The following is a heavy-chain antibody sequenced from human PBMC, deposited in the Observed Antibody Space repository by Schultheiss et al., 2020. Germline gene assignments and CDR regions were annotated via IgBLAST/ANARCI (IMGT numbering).Heavy chain of an antibody. J-gene: IGHJ4*02. D-gene: IGHD2-15*01. CDR1: GGSISSGGYY. CDR2: IYYSGST. Sequence: SETLSLTCTVSGGSISSGGYYWSWIRQHPGKGLEWIGYIYYSGSTYYNPSLRSRVTESVDTSKNQFSLRLNFVTAADTAVYYCARLPGRNRPPGDSWGQGTLVTVSS. V-gene: IGHV4-39*01. CDR3: ARLPGRNRPPGDS.